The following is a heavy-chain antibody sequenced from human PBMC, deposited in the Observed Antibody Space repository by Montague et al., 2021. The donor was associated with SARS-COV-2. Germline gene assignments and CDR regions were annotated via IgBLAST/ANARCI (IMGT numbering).Heavy chain of an antibody. CDR2: TYYRSKWYN. CDR1: GDSVSSNIAT. CDR3: ARAYCGGDCYFYWYFDL. J-gene: IGHJ2*01. Sequence: CASSGDSVSSNIATWNWIRQSPSRGLEWLGRTYYRSKWYNDYAVSVKSRVIINPDTSNNRIPLQLNSVTPEDTAVYYCARAYCGGDCYFYWYFDLWGRGTLVTASS. D-gene: IGHD2-21*02. V-gene: IGHV6-1*01.